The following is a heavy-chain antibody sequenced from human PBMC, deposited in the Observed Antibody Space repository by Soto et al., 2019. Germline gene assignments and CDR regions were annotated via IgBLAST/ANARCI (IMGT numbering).Heavy chain of an antibody. CDR3: ARGHWYSSSWRYYYYYMDV. J-gene: IGHJ6*03. V-gene: IGHV4-61*01. CDR2: IYYSGST. CDR1: GGSVSSGSYY. D-gene: IGHD6-13*01. Sequence: SETLSLTCTVSGGSVSSGSYYWSWIQQPPGKGLEWIGYIYYSGSTNYNPSLKSRVTISVDTSKNQFSLKLSSVTAADTAVYYCARGHWYSSSWRYYYYYMDVWGKGTTVTVSS.